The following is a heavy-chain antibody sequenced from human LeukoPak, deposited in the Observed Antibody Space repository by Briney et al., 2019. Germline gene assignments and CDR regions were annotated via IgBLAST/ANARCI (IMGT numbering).Heavy chain of an antibody. CDR3: AREACGGDCYDY. CDR1: GFTFSSYA. V-gene: IGHV3-64*01. J-gene: IGHJ4*02. Sequence: GGSLRLSCAASGFTFSSYAMHWVRQAPGKGLEYVSAISSNGGSTYYANSVKGRFTISRDNSKNTLYLQMGSLRAEDMAVYYCAREACGGDCYDYWGQGTLVTVSS. D-gene: IGHD2-21*01. CDR2: ISSNGGST.